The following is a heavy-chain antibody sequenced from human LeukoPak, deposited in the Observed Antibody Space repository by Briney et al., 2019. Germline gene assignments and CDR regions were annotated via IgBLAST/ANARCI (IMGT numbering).Heavy chain of an antibody. CDR2: IKSKTDGGTT. CDR1: GFTFSNAW. D-gene: IGHD2-15*01. V-gene: IGHV3-15*01. CDR3: AKSSSAVAATRLYFDY. J-gene: IGHJ4*02. Sequence: MPGGSLRLSRAASGFTFSNAWMSWVRQAPGKGLEWVGRIKSKTDGGTTDYAAPVKGRFTISRDDSKNTLYLQMNSLKTEDTAVYYCAKSSSAVAATRLYFDYWGQGTLVTVSS.